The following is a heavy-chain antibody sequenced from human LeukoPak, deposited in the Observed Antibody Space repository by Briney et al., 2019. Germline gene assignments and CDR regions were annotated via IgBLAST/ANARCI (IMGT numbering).Heavy chain of an antibody. V-gene: IGHV4-38-2*02. Sequence: SETLSLTCSVSGGSISSYYWGWIRQPPGKGLEWIGSIYHSGSTYYNPSLKSRVTISVDTSKNQFSLKLSSVTAADTAVYYCARGMGATYFDYWGQGTLVTVSS. D-gene: IGHD1-26*01. CDR1: GGSISSYY. CDR2: IYHSGST. J-gene: IGHJ4*02. CDR3: ARGMGATYFDY.